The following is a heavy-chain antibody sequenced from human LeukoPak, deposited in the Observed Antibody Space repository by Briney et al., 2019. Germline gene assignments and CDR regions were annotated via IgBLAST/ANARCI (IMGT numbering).Heavy chain of an antibody. CDR1: GFTCSNAW. D-gene: IGHD1-1*01. CDR2: IKSRTDGGTT. V-gene: IGHV3-15*01. J-gene: IGHJ6*02. Sequence: GGTLSLYCAASGFTCSNAWMSWVRQAPGKGREGGGRIKSRTDGGTTDYAAPVKRRLPISRDDSKNTLYLQMNSLQTEDTAVYYCTTANWNAYYYYYGMDFWGQGTTVTVSS. CDR3: TTANWNAYYYYYGMDF.